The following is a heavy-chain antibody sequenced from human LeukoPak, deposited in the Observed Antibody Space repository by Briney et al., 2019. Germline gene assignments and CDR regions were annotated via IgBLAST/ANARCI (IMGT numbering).Heavy chain of an antibody. V-gene: IGHV3-30*18. CDR3: AKDFSGYYLPGLD. CDR1: GFTFGSYG. Sequence: GRSLRLSCAASGFTFGSYGMHWVRQAPGKGLEWVAVISYDGSNKYYADSVKGRFTISRDNSKNTLYLQMNSLRAEDTAVYYCAKDFSGYYLPGLDWGQGTLVTVSS. D-gene: IGHD3-22*01. J-gene: IGHJ4*02. CDR2: ISYDGSNK.